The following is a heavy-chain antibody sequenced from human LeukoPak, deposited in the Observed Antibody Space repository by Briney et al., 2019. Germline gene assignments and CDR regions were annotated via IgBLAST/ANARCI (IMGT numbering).Heavy chain of an antibody. D-gene: IGHD6-13*01. CDR3: AGLGIAAGFFYFDY. CDR1: GYTFTGYY. J-gene: IGHJ4*02. Sequence: ASVKVSCKASGYTFTGYYMHWVRQAPGQGPEWMGWINPNSGGTNYAQKFQGRVTMTRDTSIGTAYMELSRLRSDDTAVYYCAGLGIAAGFFYFDYWGQGTLVTVSS. CDR2: INPNSGGT. V-gene: IGHV1-2*02.